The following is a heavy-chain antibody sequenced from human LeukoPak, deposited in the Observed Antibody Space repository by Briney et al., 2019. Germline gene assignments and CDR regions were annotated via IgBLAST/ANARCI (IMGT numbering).Heavy chain of an antibody. Sequence: GASVKVSCKASGYTFTGYYMHWVRQAPGQGLEWVGWINPNSGGTNYAQKFQGRVTMTRDTSTSTVYMELSSLRSEDTAVYYCARDTSGEQENWFDPWGQGTLVTVSS. J-gene: IGHJ5*02. CDR1: GYTFTGYY. D-gene: IGHD1-26*01. CDR2: INPNSGGT. V-gene: IGHV1-2*02. CDR3: ARDTSGEQENWFDP.